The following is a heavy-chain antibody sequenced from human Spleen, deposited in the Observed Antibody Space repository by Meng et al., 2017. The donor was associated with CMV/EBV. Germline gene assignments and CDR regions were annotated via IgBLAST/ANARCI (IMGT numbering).Heavy chain of an antibody. CDR2: ISLSSTYI. Sequence: GESLKISCAASGFTFSSYEMNWVRQAPGKGLEWISSISLSSTYIEYADSLKGRFTISRDNAKSSLYLQMDSLRAEDTAVYYCVRRQSVSAFDVWGQGTMVTVSS. CDR1: GFTFSSYE. V-gene: IGHV3-21*01. D-gene: IGHD3-3*01. CDR3: VRRQSVSAFDV. J-gene: IGHJ3*01.